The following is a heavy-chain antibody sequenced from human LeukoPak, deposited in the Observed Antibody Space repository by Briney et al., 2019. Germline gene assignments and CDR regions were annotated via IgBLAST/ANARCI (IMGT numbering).Heavy chain of an antibody. D-gene: IGHD3-22*01. CDR3: AKRGVVIRVILVGFHKEAYYFDS. CDR1: GVTLSNYG. V-gene: IGHV3-23*01. Sequence: PGGSLRLSCAVSGVTLSNYGMAWVRQAPGKGLEWVAGISGSGGRPNYADSVKGRFTISRDNAKNTLYLQMNSLRAEGTAVYFCAKRGVVIRVILVGFHKEAYYFDSWGQGALVSVSS. J-gene: IGHJ4*02. CDR2: ISGSGGRP.